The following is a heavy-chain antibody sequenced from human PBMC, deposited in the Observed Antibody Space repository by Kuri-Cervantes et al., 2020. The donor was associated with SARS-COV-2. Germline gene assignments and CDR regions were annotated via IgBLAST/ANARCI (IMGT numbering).Heavy chain of an antibody. D-gene: IGHD2-2*01. CDR1: GFTFSSYA. V-gene: IGHV1-2*02. CDR2: INPNSGGT. CDR3: ARERREYQLLCDAFDI. J-gene: IGHJ3*02. Sequence: GESLKISCAASGFTFSSYAMHWVRQAPGQGLEWMGWINPNSGGTNYAQKFQGRVTMTRDTSISTAYMELSRLRSDDTAVYYCARERREYQLLCDAFDIWGQGTMVTVSS.